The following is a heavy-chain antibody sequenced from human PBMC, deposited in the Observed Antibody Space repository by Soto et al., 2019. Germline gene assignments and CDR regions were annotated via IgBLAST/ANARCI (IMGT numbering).Heavy chain of an antibody. D-gene: IGHD3-9*01. CDR1: GFTFSSYG. CDR2: ISYDGSNK. Sequence: PGGSLRLSCAASGFTFSSYGMHWVRQAPGKGLEWEEVISYDGSNKLYGDSVKGRFTISRDNSKNVLYLQMNSLRVDDTALYFCARGLGGYEILRGGDYYYAMDVWGQGITVTVSS. V-gene: IGHV3-30*03. CDR3: ARGLGGYEILRGGDYYYAMDV. J-gene: IGHJ6*02.